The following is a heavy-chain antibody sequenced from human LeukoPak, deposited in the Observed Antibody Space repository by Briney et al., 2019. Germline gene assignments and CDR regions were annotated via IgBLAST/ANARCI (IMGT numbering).Heavy chain of an antibody. CDR2: TYYRSKWFR. D-gene: IGHD4-11*01. Sequence: SQTLSLTCAISGDSVSSNTAAWNWIRQSPSRGLEWLGRTYYRSKWFRDYAVSVKSRITIDADTSMNQFSLQLNSATPEDTAVYYCARKGTVTTPFDYWGQGILVTVSS. CDR3: ARKGTVTTPFDY. J-gene: IGHJ4*02. V-gene: IGHV6-1*01. CDR1: GDSVSSNTAA.